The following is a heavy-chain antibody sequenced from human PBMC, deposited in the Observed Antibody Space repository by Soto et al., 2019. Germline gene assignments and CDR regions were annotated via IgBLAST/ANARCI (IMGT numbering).Heavy chain of an antibody. D-gene: IGHD3-22*01. Sequence: GGSLRLSCAASGFTFSSYAMSWVRQAPGKGLEWVSAISGSGGSTYYADSVKGRFTISRDNSKNTLYLQMNSLRAEDTAVYYCAKDITMIVVVISPVDYWGQGTLVTVSS. CDR1: GFTFSSYA. CDR2: ISGSGGST. V-gene: IGHV3-23*01. J-gene: IGHJ4*02. CDR3: AKDITMIVVVISPVDY.